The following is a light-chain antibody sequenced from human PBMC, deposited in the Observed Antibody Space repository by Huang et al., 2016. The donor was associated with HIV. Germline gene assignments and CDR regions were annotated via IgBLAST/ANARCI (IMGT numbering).Light chain of an antibody. CDR2: LAS. Sequence: DIVMTQSPDSLAVSLGERATIDCKSSQSVLYSSNNKNYLAWYQQKSGQSPKLLIYLASTRESGVPGRFRGSGSGTDFTLTISSLQAEDVAVYFCQQYYSIPWTFGQGTKVEVK. V-gene: IGKV4-1*01. J-gene: IGKJ1*01. CDR3: QQYYSIPWT. CDR1: QSVLYSSNNKNY.